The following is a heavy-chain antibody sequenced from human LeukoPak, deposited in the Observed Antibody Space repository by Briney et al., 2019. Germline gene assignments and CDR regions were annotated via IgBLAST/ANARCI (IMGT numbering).Heavy chain of an antibody. CDR3: ARALVRAFDY. J-gene: IGHJ4*02. Sequence: PSETLSLTCTVSGGSVSSGSYYWSWIRQPPGKGLEWIGYIYYSGSTNYKPSLKSRVTISVDTSKNQFSLKLSSVTAADTAVYYCARALVRAFDYWGQGTLVTVSS. CDR2: IYYSGST. V-gene: IGHV4-61*01. CDR1: GGSVSSGSYY.